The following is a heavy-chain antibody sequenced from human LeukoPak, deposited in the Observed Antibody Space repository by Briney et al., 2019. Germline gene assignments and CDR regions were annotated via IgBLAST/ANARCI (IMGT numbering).Heavy chain of an antibody. CDR1: GFTFSSYA. CDR2: ISGSGGST. CDR3: AKSDSGGIYNPFYY. Sequence: TGGTLRLSCAASGFTFSSYAMSWVRQAPGKGLEWVSAISGSGGSTYYADSVKGRFTISRDNSKNTLYLQMNSLRAEDTAVYYCAKSDSGGIYNPFYYWVQGTLVTVSS. V-gene: IGHV3-23*01. D-gene: IGHD4/OR15-4a*01. J-gene: IGHJ4*02.